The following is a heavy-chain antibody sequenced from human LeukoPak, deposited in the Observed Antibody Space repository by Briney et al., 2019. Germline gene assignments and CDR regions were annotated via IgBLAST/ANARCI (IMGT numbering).Heavy chain of an antibody. CDR1: GYTFTSYY. V-gene: IGHV1-46*01. Sequence: GASVKVSCKASGYTFTSYYMHWVRQAPGQGLEWMGIINPSGGSTSYAQKFQGRVTMTRDMSTSTVYMGLSSLRSEDTAVYYCARDEGGGAKYYWGQGTLVTVSS. CDR3: ARDEGGGAKYY. J-gene: IGHJ4*02. D-gene: IGHD1-26*01. CDR2: INPSGGST.